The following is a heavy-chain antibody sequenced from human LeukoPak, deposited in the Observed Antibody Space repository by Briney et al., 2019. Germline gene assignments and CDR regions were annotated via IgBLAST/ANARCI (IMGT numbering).Heavy chain of an antibody. D-gene: IGHD2-2*01. J-gene: IGHJ2*01. V-gene: IGHV4-38-2*02. Sequence: SETLSLTCTVSGYSISTGYYWDWIRQPPGKGLEWIGTFYHGGSTYYNPSLKSRVTISLDTSNNQFSLNLTSVTAADTAVYYCARYRRGIVVVPTADWYFDLWGRGTLVTVSS. CDR1: GYSISTGYY. CDR2: FYHGGST. CDR3: ARYRRGIVVVPTADWYFDL.